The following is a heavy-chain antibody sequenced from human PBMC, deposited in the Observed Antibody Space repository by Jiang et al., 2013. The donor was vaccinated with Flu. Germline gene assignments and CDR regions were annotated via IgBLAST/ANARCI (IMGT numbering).Heavy chain of an antibody. CDR1: GFSLSTSGMR. D-gene: IGHD1-26*01. Sequence: TFSGFSLSTSGMRVSWIRQPPGKALEWLARIDWDDDKFYSTSLKTRLTISKDTSKNQVVLTMTNMDPVDTATYYCARIAGGSYFGAFDIWGQGTMVTVSS. V-gene: IGHV2-70*04. CDR2: IDWDDDK. J-gene: IGHJ3*02. CDR3: ARIAGGSYFGAFDI.